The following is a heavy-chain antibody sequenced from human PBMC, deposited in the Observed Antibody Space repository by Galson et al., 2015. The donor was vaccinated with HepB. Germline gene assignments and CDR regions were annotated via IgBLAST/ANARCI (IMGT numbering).Heavy chain of an antibody. D-gene: IGHD3-10*01. CDR1: GGSISSYY. V-gene: IGHV4-59*01. Sequence: SETLSLTCTVSGGSISSYYWSWIRQPPGKGLEWIGYIYYSGSTNYNPSLKSRVTISVDTSKNQFSLKLSSVTAADTAVYYCARAPYYGSVLVWFDPWGQGTLVTVSS. CDR3: ARAPYYGSVLVWFDP. CDR2: IYYSGST. J-gene: IGHJ5*02.